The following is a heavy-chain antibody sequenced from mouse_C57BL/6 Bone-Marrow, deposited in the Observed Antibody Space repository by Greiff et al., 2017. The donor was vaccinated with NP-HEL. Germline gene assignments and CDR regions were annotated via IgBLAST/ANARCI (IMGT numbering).Heavy chain of an antibody. CDR1: GYTFTSYS. D-gene: IGHD1-1*01. V-gene: IGHV1-4*01. Sequence: QVQLQQSGAELARPGASVKMSCKASGYTFTSYSMHWVKQRPGQGLEWIGYINPSSGYTKYNQKFKDKATLTADKSSSTAYMQLSSLTSEDSAVYYCATGDYYGTDLDYWGQGTTLTVSS. CDR2: INPSSGYT. CDR3: ATGDYYGTDLDY. J-gene: IGHJ2*01.